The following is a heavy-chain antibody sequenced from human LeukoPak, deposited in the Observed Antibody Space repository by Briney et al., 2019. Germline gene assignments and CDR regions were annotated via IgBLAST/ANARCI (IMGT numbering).Heavy chain of an antibody. J-gene: IGHJ4*02. CDR2: ISYDGSNK. CDR3: ARHDRIQLWLLLDY. Sequence: GGSLRLSCAASGFTFSSYAMQWVRQAPGKGLEWVAVISYDGSNKYYADSVKGRFTISRDNSKNTLYLQMNSLRAEDAAVYYCARHDRIQLWLLLDYWGQGTLVTVSS. D-gene: IGHD5-18*01. V-gene: IGHV3-30*04. CDR1: GFTFSSYA.